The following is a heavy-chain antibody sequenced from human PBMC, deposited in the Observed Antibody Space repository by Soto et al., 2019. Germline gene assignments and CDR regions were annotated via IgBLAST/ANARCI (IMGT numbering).Heavy chain of an antibody. J-gene: IGHJ4*02. V-gene: IGHV4-34*02. CDR2: TGHSGSR. D-gene: IGHD6-19*01. CDR3: ARGLAYDRPITVAEPFDS. CDR1: GGSFSGYF. Sequence: QVQLQQWGAGLLKASETLSLTCVVSGGSFSGYFWTWIRQSPGRGLEWIGQTGHSGSRNYNPAFQSRVIIPVDSSTNHVSLKLSSVNAADSATYFCARGLAYDRPITVAEPFDSWGQGTLVTVSS.